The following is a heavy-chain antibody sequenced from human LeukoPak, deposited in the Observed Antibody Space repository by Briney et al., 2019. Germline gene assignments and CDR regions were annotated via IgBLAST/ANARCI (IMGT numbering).Heavy chain of an antibody. Sequence: GASVKVSCKASGGTFSSYAISWVRQAPGQGLEWMGGIIPILGTANYAQKFQGRVTIAADESTSTAYMELSSLRSEDTAVYYCARGTGTTFDDYWGQGTLVTVSS. D-gene: IGHD1-7*01. J-gene: IGHJ4*02. CDR1: GGTFSSYA. V-gene: IGHV1-69*13. CDR3: ARGTGTTFDDY. CDR2: IIPILGTA.